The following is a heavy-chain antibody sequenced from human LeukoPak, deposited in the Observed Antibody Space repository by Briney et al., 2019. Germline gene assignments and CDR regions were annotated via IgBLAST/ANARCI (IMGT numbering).Heavy chain of an antibody. Sequence: SETLSLTCAVYGGSFSGYYWSWIRQPPGKGLEWIGEINHSGSTNYNPSLKSRVTISVDTSKNQFSLKLSSVTAADTAVYYCARGQRELKYAPDYWGQGTLVTVSS. D-gene: IGHD2-2*01. CDR1: GGSFSGYY. CDR3: ARGQRELKYAPDY. J-gene: IGHJ4*02. V-gene: IGHV4-34*01. CDR2: INHSGST.